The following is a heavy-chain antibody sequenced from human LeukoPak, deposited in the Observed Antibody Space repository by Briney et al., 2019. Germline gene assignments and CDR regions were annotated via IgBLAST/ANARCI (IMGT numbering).Heavy chain of an antibody. CDR3: ARDEGYCSSTSCYTGGLIDY. D-gene: IGHD2-2*02. CDR1: GFTFSSYA. Sequence: GGSLRLSCAAAGFTFSSYAMHWVRQAPGKGLEWVAVISFDGSNKYYADSVKGRFTISRDNSKNTLYLQMNSLRAEDTAVYYCARDEGYCSSTSCYTGGLIDYWGQGTLVTVSS. V-gene: IGHV3-30-3*01. CDR2: ISFDGSNK. J-gene: IGHJ4*02.